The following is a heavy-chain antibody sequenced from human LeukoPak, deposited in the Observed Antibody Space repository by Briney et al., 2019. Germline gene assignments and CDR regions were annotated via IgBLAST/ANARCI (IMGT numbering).Heavy chain of an antibody. V-gene: IGHV4-61*01. D-gene: IGHD6-13*01. CDR1: GGSVSRGSYY. CDR3: ARDRIAAAGTGWFDP. Sequence: SESLSLTCTVSGGSVSRGSYYWTWIRQPPGKGLEWIVYIFYSGTTNSNPSLKSRVTISVETSKNQFSLKLSSVTAADTAVYYCARDRIAAAGTGWFDPWGQGTLVTVSS. CDR2: IFYSGTT. J-gene: IGHJ5*02.